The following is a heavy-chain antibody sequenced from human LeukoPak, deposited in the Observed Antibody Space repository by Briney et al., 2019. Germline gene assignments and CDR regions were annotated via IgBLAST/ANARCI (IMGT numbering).Heavy chain of an antibody. CDR1: GGSFSGYY. D-gene: IGHD2-2*01. Sequence: SETLSLTCAVYGGSFSGYYWSWIRQPPGKGLEGIGEINHSGSTNYNPSLKSRVTISVDTSKNQFSLKLSSVTAADTAVYYCARYCSSTSCYGNDYWGQGTLVTVSS. J-gene: IGHJ4*02. V-gene: IGHV4-34*01. CDR3: ARYCSSTSCYGNDY. CDR2: INHSGST.